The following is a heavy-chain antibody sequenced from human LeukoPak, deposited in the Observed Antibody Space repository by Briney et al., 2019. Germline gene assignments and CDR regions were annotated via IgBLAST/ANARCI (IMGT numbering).Heavy chain of an antibody. CDR3: ARAPEYYDSSGYFPY. D-gene: IGHD3-22*01. J-gene: IGHJ4*02. Sequence: GASVNVSCKASGYIFSYYYMHWVRQAPGQGLEWMGWINPNSGVTTYIQKFQDRVTMTRDKSIRTAYMELSRLRSDDTAVYYCARAPEYYDSSGYFPYWGQGTLVTVSS. CDR2: INPNSGVT. V-gene: IGHV1-2*02. CDR1: GYIFSYYY.